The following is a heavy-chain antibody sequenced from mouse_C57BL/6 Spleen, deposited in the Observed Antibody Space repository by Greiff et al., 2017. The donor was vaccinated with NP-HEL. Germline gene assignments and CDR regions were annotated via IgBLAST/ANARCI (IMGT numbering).Heavy chain of an antibody. Sequence: QVQLQQPGAELVKPGASVKMSCKASGYTFTSYWITWVKQRPGQGLEWIGDIYPGSGSTNYNEKFKSKATLTVDTSSSTAYMQLSSLTSEDSAVYYCARSGDYDGSSPFDYWGQGTTLTVSS. CDR1: GYTFTSYW. CDR2: IYPGSGST. V-gene: IGHV1-55*01. CDR3: ARSGDYDGSSPFDY. J-gene: IGHJ2*01. D-gene: IGHD1-1*01.